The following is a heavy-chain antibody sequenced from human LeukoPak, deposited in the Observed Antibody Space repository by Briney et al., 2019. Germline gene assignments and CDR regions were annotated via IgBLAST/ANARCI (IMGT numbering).Heavy chain of an antibody. CDR1: GYIFTSNS. CDR3: ARGEFYYDL. D-gene: IGHD3-16*01. J-gene: IGHJ4*02. V-gene: IGHV1-18*04. Sequence: ASVRVSCKPSGYIFTSNSITWVRQAPGQQLGWMGWISTFNGYTKYAQNLQGRITMTRDTSTRTVYLEMRNLRSDDTAVYFCARGEFYYDLWGQGTLVTVSS. CDR2: ISTFNGYT.